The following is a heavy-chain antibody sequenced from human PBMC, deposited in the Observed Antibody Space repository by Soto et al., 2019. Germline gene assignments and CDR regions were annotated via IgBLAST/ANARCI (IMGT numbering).Heavy chain of an antibody. CDR3: PKVSIP. Sequence: GGSLRLSCAAPGFTFSSYSMNWVRQAPGKGLEWGSYISGSSSSTYYADSVKGRFTISRDNSKNTLYLQMNSLRAEDTAVYYCPKVSIPWGQGILVIVSS. D-gene: IGHD2-21*01. J-gene: IGHJ4*02. CDR1: GFTFSSYS. V-gene: IGHV3-48*01. CDR2: ISGSSSST.